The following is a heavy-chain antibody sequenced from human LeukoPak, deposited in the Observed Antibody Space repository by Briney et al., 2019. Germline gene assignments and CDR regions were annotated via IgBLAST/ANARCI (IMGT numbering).Heavy chain of an antibody. V-gene: IGHV4-39*01. CDR2: IYYSGST. CDR1: GGSVSSNRYY. Sequence: PSETLSLTCTVSGGSVSSNRYYWGWIRQPPGKGLEWIGSIYYSGSTYYNPSLKSRVTISVDTSKNQFSLKLSSVTAADTAVYYCARRSDILGFDPWGQGTLVTVSS. J-gene: IGHJ5*02. CDR3: ARRSDILGFDP. D-gene: IGHD3-9*01.